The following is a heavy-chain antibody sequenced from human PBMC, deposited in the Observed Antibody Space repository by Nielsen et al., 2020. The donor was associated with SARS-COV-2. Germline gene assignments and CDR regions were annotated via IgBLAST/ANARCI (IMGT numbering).Heavy chain of an antibody. CDR1: GFTFSSYW. CDR2: IKQDGSEK. Sequence: GGSLRLSCAASGFTFSSYWMSWVCQAPGKGLEWVANIKQDGSEKYYVDSVKGRFTISRDNAKNSLYLQMNSLRAEDTAVYYCARAGHTIFGVVTTGGDYWGQGTLVTVSS. V-gene: IGHV3-7*01. CDR3: ARAGHTIFGVVTTGGDY. D-gene: IGHD3-3*01. J-gene: IGHJ4*02.